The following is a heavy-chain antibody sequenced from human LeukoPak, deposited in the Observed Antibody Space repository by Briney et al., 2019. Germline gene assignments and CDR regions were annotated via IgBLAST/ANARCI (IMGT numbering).Heavy chain of an antibody. V-gene: IGHV3-21*01. CDR1: GFTFSSYT. CDR2: ISSSSSYI. D-gene: IGHD2-2*01. CDR3: ARDPFYCSSTSCRKFDY. Sequence: GGSLRLSCAASGFTFSSYTMNWVRQAPGKGLEWVSSISSSSSYIYYADSVKGRFTISRDNAKNSLYLQMNSLRAVDTAVHYCARDPFYCSSTSCRKFDYWGQGTLVTVSS. J-gene: IGHJ4*02.